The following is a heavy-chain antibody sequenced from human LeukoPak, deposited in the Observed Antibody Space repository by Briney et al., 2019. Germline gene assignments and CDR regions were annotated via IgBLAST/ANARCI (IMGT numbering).Heavy chain of an antibody. Sequence: PSETLSLTCTVSGGSITSYYWSWIRQPPGKGLEWIGYIYYSGNTNYNPSLKSRVTISVDTSKNQFSLKLSSVTAADTAVYYCAREPSTVSAYIWGQGTLVTVSS. J-gene: IGHJ4*02. CDR3: AREPSTVSAYI. CDR1: GGSITSYY. D-gene: IGHD4-17*01. CDR2: IYYSGNT. V-gene: IGHV4-59*01.